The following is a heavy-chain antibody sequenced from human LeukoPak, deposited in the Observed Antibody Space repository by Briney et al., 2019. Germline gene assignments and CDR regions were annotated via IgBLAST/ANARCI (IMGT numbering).Heavy chain of an antibody. CDR2: IYYTGRT. J-gene: IGHJ6*03. Sequence: PSQTLSLTCTVSDGSITTGSSHWSWIRQHRGKGLEWFGYIYYTGRTYYNPSLKSRVAISVDTSKNQFSLKLRSVTAADTAVYYCARGGSYYYYYYMDVWGKGTTVTVSS. V-gene: IGHV4-31*03. CDR1: DGSITTGSSH. CDR3: ARGGSYYYYYYMDV.